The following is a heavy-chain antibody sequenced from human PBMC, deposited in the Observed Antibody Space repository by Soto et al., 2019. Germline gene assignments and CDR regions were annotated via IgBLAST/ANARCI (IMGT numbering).Heavy chain of an antibody. CDR3: ARESEDLTSNFDY. CDR1: GFTFTRYS. Sequence: PGGSLRLSCAASGFTFTRYSMNWVRRAPGKGLEWVSSISSATNYICYGDSMKGRFTISRDNAKNSLYLEMNSLRAEDTAVYYCARESEDLTSNFDYWGQGTLVTVSS. J-gene: IGHJ4*02. CDR2: ISSATNYI. V-gene: IGHV3-21*06.